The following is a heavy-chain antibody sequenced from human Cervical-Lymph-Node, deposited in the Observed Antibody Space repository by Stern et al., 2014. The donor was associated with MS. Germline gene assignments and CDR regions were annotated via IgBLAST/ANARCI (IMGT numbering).Heavy chain of an antibody. D-gene: IGHD3-10*01. V-gene: IGHV1-69*01. Sequence: VQLVESGAEVKKPGSSVKVSCKASGGNLSTYGFSWVRQAPGQGLEWMGVIIPRFGISTSAQKFQGRVTITADESTSTAYMELSSLRSDDTAVYYCARYRSAVDWYFDLWGRGTLVTVSS. CDR1: GGNLSTYG. CDR2: IIPRFGIS. J-gene: IGHJ2*01. CDR3: ARYRSAVDWYFDL.